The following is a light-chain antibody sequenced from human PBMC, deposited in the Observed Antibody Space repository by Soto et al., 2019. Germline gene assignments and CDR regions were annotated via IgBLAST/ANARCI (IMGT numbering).Light chain of an antibody. V-gene: IGKV3-11*01. CDR2: DAS. CDR3: QHYGETPIT. J-gene: IGKJ5*01. Sequence: EIVLTQSPATLSLSPGERAILSCRASQSVGTYLAWYQQKPGQAPRLLIYDASNRATGIPARFSGSGSGTDFTLTISRLEPEDFAVYYCQHYGETPITFGLGTRLEI. CDR1: QSVGTY.